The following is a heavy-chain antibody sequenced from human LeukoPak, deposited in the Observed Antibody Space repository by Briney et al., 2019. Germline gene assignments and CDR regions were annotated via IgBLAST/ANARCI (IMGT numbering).Heavy chain of an antibody. J-gene: IGHJ4*02. CDR3: ASGRRYCSGGSCYSLGVY. CDR1: GYTFTGYY. Sequence: ASVKVSCKASGYTFTGYYMHWLRQAPGQGLEWMGWINPNSGGTNYAQKFQGRVTMTRDTSISTAYMELSRLRSDDTAAYYCASGRRYCSGGSCYSLGVYWGQGTLVTVSS. CDR2: INPNSGGT. D-gene: IGHD2-15*01. V-gene: IGHV1-2*02.